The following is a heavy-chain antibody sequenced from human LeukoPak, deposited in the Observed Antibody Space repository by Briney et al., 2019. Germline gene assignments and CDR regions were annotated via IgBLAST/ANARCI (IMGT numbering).Heavy chain of an antibody. CDR2: INHSGST. D-gene: IGHD1-26*01. V-gene: IGHV4-34*01. CDR3: ARQRSGSYYGSGAEYFQH. Sequence: PSETLSLTCAVYGGSFSGYYWSWIRQPPGKGLEWIGEINHSGSTNYNPSLKSRVTISVDTSKNQFSLKLSSVTAADTAVYYCARQRSGSYYGSGAEYFQHWGQGTLVTVSS. J-gene: IGHJ1*01. CDR1: GGSFSGYY.